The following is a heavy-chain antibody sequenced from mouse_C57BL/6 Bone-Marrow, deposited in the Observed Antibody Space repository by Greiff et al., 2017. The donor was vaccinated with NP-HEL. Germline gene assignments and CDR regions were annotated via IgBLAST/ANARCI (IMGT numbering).Heavy chain of an antibody. CDR1: GFSLSTSGMG. CDR2: IYWDDDK. CDR3: ARRGIYYYGSSSLYYAMDY. J-gene: IGHJ4*01. D-gene: IGHD1-1*01. V-gene: IGHV8-12*01. Sequence: QVTLKESGPGILQSSQTLSLTCSFSGFSLSTSGMGVSWIRQPSGKGLEWLAHIYWDDDKRYNPSLKSRLPIPKDTSRNQVFLKITSVDTADTATYYCARRGIYYYGSSSLYYAMDYWGQGTSVTVSS.